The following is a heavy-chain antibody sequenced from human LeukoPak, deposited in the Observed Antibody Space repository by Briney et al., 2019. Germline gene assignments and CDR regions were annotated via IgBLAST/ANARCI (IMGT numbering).Heavy chain of an antibody. CDR3: ARQEIGLRSFDP. CDR2: VYYTGST. J-gene: IGHJ5*02. D-gene: IGHD3/OR15-3a*01. Sequence: PSETLSLTCTVSGGSISSALYHWGWLRQPPGKNLEWLGSVYYTGSTHNNPSLKSRVTISVDTSKNQFSLNLSSVTAADTAVYYCARQEIGLRSFDPWGQGTLVTVSS. V-gene: IGHV4-39*01. CDR1: GGSISSALYH.